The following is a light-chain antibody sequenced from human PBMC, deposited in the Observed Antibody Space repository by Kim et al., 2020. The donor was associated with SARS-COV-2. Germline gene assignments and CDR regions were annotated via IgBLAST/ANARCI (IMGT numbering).Light chain of an antibody. CDR2: GAS. Sequence: VAPGERATLSCRASQSVSSNLAWYQQKPGQAPRLLIYGASTRATSIPARFSGSGSGTEFTLTISSLQSEYFAVYYCQQYNNWRLTFGGGTKVDIK. J-gene: IGKJ4*01. CDR1: QSVSSN. V-gene: IGKV3-15*01. CDR3: QQYNNWRLT.